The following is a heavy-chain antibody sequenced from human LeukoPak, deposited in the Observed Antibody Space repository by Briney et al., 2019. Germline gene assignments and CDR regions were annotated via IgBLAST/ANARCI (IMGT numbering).Heavy chain of an antibody. V-gene: IGHV1-18*01. CDR3: AREERGYGYVYDY. Sequence: GASVKVSCKASGYTFTSYGISWVRQAPGQGLEWMGWISAYNGNTNYAQKLQGRVTMTTDTSTSTAYTELRSLRSDDTAVYYCAREERGYGYVYDYWGQGTLVTVSS. CDR1: GYTFTSYG. J-gene: IGHJ4*02. CDR2: ISAYNGNT. D-gene: IGHD5-18*01.